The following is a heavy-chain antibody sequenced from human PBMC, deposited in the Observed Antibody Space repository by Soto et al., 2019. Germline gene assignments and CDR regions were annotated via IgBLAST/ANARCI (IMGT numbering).Heavy chain of an antibody. D-gene: IGHD3-10*01. CDR2: ISYDGSNK. CDR3: AKGVGEENDY. Sequence: QVQLVESGGGVVQPGRSLRLSCAASGFTFSSYGMHWVRQAPGKGLEWVAVISYDGSNKYYADSVKGRFTISRDNSKNMLYLQMNSLRAEDTAVYYCAKGVGEENDYWGQGTLVTVSS. CDR1: GFTFSSYG. J-gene: IGHJ4*02. V-gene: IGHV3-30*18.